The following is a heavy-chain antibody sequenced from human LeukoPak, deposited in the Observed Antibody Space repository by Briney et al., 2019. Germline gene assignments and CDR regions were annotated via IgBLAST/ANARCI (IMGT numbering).Heavy chain of an antibody. CDR3: ARYLYSSSSSYYYYMDV. Sequence: RSGESLKISCKGSGYSFTSYWIGWVRQMPGKGLEWMGIIYPGDSDTRYSPSFQGQVTISADKSISTAYLQWSSLKASDTAMYYCARYLYSSSSSYYYYMDVWGKGTTVTVSS. V-gene: IGHV5-51*01. CDR1: GYSFTSYW. D-gene: IGHD6-6*01. CDR2: IYPGDSDT. J-gene: IGHJ6*03.